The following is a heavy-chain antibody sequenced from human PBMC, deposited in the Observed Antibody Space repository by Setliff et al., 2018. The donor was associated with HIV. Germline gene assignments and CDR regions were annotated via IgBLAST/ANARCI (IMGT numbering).Heavy chain of an antibody. D-gene: IGHD7-27*01. CDR1: GDSISSRFH. J-gene: IGHJ6*03. CDR2: THSSGNT. V-gene: IGHV4-39*01. Sequence: SEPLSLPCTVSGDSISSRFHWGWIRQPPGKGLEWIAITHSSGNTYYNPSLESRVSIAVDMSKSRLSLNLTSVTAADTAVYYCARQAGTYWGFVYYMDVCGKGTTVTVSS. CDR3: ARQAGTYWGFVYYMDV.